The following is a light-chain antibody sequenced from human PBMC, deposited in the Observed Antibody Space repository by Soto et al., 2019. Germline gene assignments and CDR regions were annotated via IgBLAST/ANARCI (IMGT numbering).Light chain of an antibody. V-gene: IGKV1-33*01. CDR3: QQYENLVT. CDR2: DAS. J-gene: IGKJ5*01. Sequence: EIQITQSPSFLSASVGDRVTITCQASQDIRNSLNWYQQKPGTAPNLLIYDASNLETGVPSRFSGSGSGTDFSFSISSLQPEDIASYYCQQYENLVTFGQATRLEIK. CDR1: QDIRNS.